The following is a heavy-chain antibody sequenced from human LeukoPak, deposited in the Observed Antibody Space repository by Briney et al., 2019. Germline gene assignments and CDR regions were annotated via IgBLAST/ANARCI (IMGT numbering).Heavy chain of an antibody. Sequence: SETLSLTCTVFGGSISSYYRSWIRQPAGKGLEWIGRMYTSGSTNYNPSLKSRVTMSVDTSKNQFSLKLSSVTAADTAVYYCARDTGYYFGSGNYLYYFDYWGQGTLVTVSS. V-gene: IGHV4-4*07. D-gene: IGHD3-10*01. CDR1: GGSISSYY. J-gene: IGHJ4*02. CDR2: MYTSGST. CDR3: ARDTGYYFGSGNYLYYFDY.